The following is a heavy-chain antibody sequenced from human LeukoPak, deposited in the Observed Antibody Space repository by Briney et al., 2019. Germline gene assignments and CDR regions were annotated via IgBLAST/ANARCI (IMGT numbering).Heavy chain of an antibody. CDR3: ARDLGTGWNAFDI. J-gene: IGHJ3*02. V-gene: IGHV3-30*04. CDR2: ISYDGSNK. D-gene: IGHD3/OR15-3a*01. CDR1: GFTFSSYA. Sequence: PGRSLRLSCAASGFTFSSYAMHWVRQAPGKGLEWVAVISYDGSNKYYADSVKGRFTISRDNSKNTLYLQMNSLRAEDTAVYYCARDLGTGWNAFDIWGQGTMVTVSS.